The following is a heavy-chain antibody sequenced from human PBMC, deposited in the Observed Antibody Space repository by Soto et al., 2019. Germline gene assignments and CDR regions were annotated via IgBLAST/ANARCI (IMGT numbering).Heavy chain of an antibody. CDR3: ARGLRYFDWLLGY. V-gene: IGHV3-48*02. CDR2: ISSSSSTI. CDR1: GFTFSSYS. Sequence: GGSLRLSCAASGFTFSSYSMNWVRQAPGKGLEWVSYISSSSSTIYYADSVKGRFTISRDNAKNSLYLQMNSLRDGDTAVYYCARGLRYFDWLLGYWGQGTLVTVSS. D-gene: IGHD3-9*01. J-gene: IGHJ4*02.